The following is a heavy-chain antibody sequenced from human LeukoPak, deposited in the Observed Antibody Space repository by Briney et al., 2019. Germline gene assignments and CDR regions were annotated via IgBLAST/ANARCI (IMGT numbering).Heavy chain of an antibody. CDR1: GYTFTSYY. J-gene: IGHJ4*02. V-gene: IGHV1-46*01. CDR2: TNPSGGST. CDR3: ATHYYYDSSGEYYFDY. Sequence: ASVKVSCKASGYTFTSYYMHWVRQAPGQGLEWMGITNPSGGSTSYAQKFQGRVTMTRDMSTSTVYMELSSLRSEDTAVYYCATHYYYDSSGEYYFDYWGQGTLVTVSS. D-gene: IGHD3-22*01.